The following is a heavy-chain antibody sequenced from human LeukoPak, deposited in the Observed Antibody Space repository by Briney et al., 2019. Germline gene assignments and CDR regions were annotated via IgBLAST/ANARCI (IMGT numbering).Heavy chain of an antibody. CDR1: GFTFSSYS. V-gene: IGHV3-21*01. D-gene: IGHD1-1*01. CDR3: ARAGGVEEYYFDY. J-gene: IGHJ4*02. CDR2: ISSSSSYI. Sequence: GGSLRLSCAASGFTFSSYSMNWVRQAPGKGLEWVSSISSSSSYIYYADSVKGRFTISRDNAKNSLYLQMNSLRAEDTAVYYCARAGGVEEYYFDYWGQGTLVTVSS.